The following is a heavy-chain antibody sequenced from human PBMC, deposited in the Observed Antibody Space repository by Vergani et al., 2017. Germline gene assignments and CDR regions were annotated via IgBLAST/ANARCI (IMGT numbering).Heavy chain of an antibody. J-gene: IGHJ5*02. D-gene: IGHD6-6*01. CDR2: INWNSNSI. Sequence: EVQLDESGGGLVLPGRSLRLSCVASGFTSAGYAMHWVRQAPGKGLEWVSGINWNSNSIGYADSVKGRFHISRDNAKNSLYLQMNSLRAEDTALYYCAKDLGTSSGGYCFDPWCQGTLVTVFS. CDR1: GFTSAGYA. CDR3: AKDLGTSSGGYCFDP. V-gene: IGHV3-9*02.